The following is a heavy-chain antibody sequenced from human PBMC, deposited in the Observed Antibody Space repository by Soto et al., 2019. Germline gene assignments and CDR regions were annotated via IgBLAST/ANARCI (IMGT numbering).Heavy chain of an antibody. CDR1: GFTFSSYA. J-gene: IGHJ6*02. V-gene: IGHV3-23*01. Sequence: PGGSLRLSCAASGFTFSSYAMSWVRQAPGKGLEWVSAISGSGGSTYYADSVKGRFTISRDNSKNTLYLQMNSLRAEDTAVYYCAKDMSSGSYLYYYGMDVWGQGTTVTVS. CDR2: ISGSGGST. D-gene: IGHD3-10*01. CDR3: AKDMSSGSYLYYYGMDV.